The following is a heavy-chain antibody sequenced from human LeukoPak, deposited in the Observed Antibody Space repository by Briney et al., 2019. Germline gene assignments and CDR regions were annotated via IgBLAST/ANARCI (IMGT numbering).Heavy chain of an antibody. V-gene: IGHV4-39*07. D-gene: IGHD1-26*01. Sequence: PSETLSLTCSVSGGSISSGSYYWGWIRQPPGKGLEWIASIYYSGNAFYNPSLKSRVTISIDTSKNQFSLKLNSVTAADTALYYCTRRVWATTISRDAFDLWGQGTMVTVSS. CDR1: GGSISSGSYY. CDR3: TRRVWATTISRDAFDL. J-gene: IGHJ3*01. CDR2: IYYSGNA.